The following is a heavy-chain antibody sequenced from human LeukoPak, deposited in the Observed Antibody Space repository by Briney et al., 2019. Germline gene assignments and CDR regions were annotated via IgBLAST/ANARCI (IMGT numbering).Heavy chain of an antibody. V-gene: IGHV4-30-4*08. Sequence: PSETLSLTCTVSGGSISSGDYYWSWIRQPPGKGLEWIGYIYYSGSTYYNPSLKSRVTISVDTSKNQFSLKLSSVTAADTAVYYCARVSSSWYRVYWGQGNLVTVSS. CDR1: GGSISSGDYY. CDR3: ARVSSSWYRVY. J-gene: IGHJ4*02. D-gene: IGHD6-13*01. CDR2: IYYSGST.